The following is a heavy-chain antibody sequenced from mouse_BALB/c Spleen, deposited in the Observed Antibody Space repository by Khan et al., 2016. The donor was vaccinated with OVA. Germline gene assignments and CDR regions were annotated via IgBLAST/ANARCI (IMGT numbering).Heavy chain of an antibody. V-gene: IGHV1-77*01. J-gene: IGHJ3*01. CDR1: GYTFTDYV. CDR3: ARSYVGAWFAY. D-gene: IGHD1-1*01. CDR2: IYPGSGSA. Sequence: QVQLQQSGPELVKPGASVKMSCKASGYTFTDYVITWVKQRTGQGLEWIGEIYPGSGSAYYNEKFKDKATLTADKSSDTAYMQLSSLTSEDSAVSCCARSYVGAWFAYWGQGTLVTASA.